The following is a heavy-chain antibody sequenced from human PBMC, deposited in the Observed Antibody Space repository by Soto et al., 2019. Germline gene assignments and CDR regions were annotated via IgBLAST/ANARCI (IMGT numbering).Heavy chain of an antibody. D-gene: IGHD5-18*01. J-gene: IGHJ4*02. CDR1: GGSFSGYY. CDR3: ARGRRGYSYGFDY. CDR2: INHSGST. Sequence: KPSETLSLTCAVYGGSFSGYYWSWIRQPPGKGLEWIGEINHSGSTSYNPSLKSRVTISVDTSKNQFSLKLSSVTAADTAVYYCARGRRGYSYGFDYWGQGTLVTVSS. V-gene: IGHV4-34*01.